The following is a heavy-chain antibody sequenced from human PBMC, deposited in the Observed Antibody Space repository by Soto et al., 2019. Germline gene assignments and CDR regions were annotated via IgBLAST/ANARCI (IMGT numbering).Heavy chain of an antibody. CDR3: AKAYSGSLADI. CDR1: GFSFSSYA. V-gene: IGHV3-30*18. CDR2: ISYDGSNK. Sequence: GGSLRLSCAASGFSFSSYAMHWVRQAPGKGLEWVAVISYDGSNKYYADSVKGRFTISRDNSKNTLYLQMNSLRAEDTAVYYCAKAYSGSLADIWGQGTMVTVSS. D-gene: IGHD1-26*01. J-gene: IGHJ3*02.